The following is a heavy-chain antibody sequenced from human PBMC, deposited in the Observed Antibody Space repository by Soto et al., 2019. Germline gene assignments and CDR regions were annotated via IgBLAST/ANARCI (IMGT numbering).Heavy chain of an antibody. CDR3: ARARGRAASSNRCAFDI. D-gene: IGHD6-25*01. CDR1: GYTFTSYG. V-gene: IGHV1-18*01. CDR2: ISAYNGNT. J-gene: IGHJ3*02. Sequence: VASVKVSCKASGYTFTSYGISWVRQAPGQGLEWMGWISAYNGNTNYAQKLQGRVTMTTDTSTSTAYMELRSLRSDDTAVYYCARARGRAASSNRCAFDIWGQGTMVTVSS.